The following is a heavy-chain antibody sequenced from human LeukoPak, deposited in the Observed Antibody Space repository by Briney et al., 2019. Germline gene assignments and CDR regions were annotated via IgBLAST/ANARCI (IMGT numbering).Heavy chain of an antibody. V-gene: IGHV5-51*01. CDR1: GYRFSSYW. J-gene: IGHJ5*02. Sequence: GESLKISCKGSGYRFSSYWIGWVRQMPGKGLEWMGIIYPGDSDTRYSPSFQGQVTISADKSISTAYLQWSSLKASDTAMYYCARAQSYSSGWYWFDPWGQGTLVTVSS. CDR2: IYPGDSDT. CDR3: ARAQSYSSGWYWFDP. D-gene: IGHD6-19*01.